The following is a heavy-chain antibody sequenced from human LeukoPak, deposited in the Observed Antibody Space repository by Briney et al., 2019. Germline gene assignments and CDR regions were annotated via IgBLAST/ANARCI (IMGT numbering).Heavy chain of an antibody. CDR2: IYYSGNT. J-gene: IGHJ4*02. V-gene: IGHV4-39*01. CDR1: GDSISTSNSY. CDR3: ARHGWYRSYYFDY. Sequence: PSETLSLTCTVSGDSISTSNSYWGWIRQPPGKGLEWIGSIYYSGNTYYNASLKSRVTISVDTSKNQFSLKLTSVTAADTAVYYCARHGWYRSYYFDYWGQGTLVTVSS. D-gene: IGHD6-19*01.